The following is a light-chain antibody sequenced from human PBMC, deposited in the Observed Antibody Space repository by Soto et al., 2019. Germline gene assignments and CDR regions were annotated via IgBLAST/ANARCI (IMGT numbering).Light chain of an antibody. Sequence: QSALTQPASVSGSPGQSITLSCTGTSSDVGGYNYVSWYQQHPGKAPQLMIYDVSNRPSGVSNRFSGAKSGNTASLTISGLQAEDEADYYCSSYTGSSTHEVFGTGTKLPVL. CDR3: SSYTGSSTHEV. V-gene: IGLV2-14*01. CDR2: DVS. CDR1: SSDVGGYNY. J-gene: IGLJ1*01.